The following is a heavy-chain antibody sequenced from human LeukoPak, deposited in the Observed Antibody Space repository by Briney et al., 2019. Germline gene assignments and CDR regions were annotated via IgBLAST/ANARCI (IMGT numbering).Heavy chain of an antibody. V-gene: IGHV4-34*01. Sequence: SETLSLTCAVYGGSFSGYYWSWVRQPPGKGLEWIGEINDSGSTNYNPSLKSRLTISVDTAKNQFSLKLSSVTAADTAVYYCAMGITMSYWGQGTLVTVSS. CDR1: GGSFSGYY. D-gene: IGHD3-22*01. CDR2: INDSGST. J-gene: IGHJ4*02. CDR3: AMGITMSY.